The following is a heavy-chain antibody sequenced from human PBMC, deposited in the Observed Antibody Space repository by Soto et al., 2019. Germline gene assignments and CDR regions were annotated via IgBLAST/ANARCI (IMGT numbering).Heavy chain of an antibody. CDR2: ISDSDGGT. Sequence: PGGSLRLSCAASGFAFSAYAMTWVLQAPGKGLEWVSDISDSDGGTHYADSVKGRFTISRDNAKNTLYLQMDRLRVEDAAVYYCAKGRTFFDFWGQGTLVTVSS. CDR1: GFAFSAYA. J-gene: IGHJ4*02. CDR3: AKGRTFFDF. V-gene: IGHV3-23*01.